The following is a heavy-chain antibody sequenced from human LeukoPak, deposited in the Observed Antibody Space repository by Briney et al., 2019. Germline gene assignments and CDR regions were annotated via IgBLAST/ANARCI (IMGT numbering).Heavy chain of an antibody. Sequence: GRSLRLSCAASGFTFSSYAMHWVRQAPGKGLEWVAVISYDGSNKYYADSVKGRFTISRDNSKNTLYLQMNSLRAEDTAVYYCARDFGETPNYYYYYMDVWGKGTTVTVSS. CDR3: ARDFGETPNYYYYYMDV. D-gene: IGHD3-3*01. CDR2: ISYDGSNK. V-gene: IGHV3-30*01. J-gene: IGHJ6*03. CDR1: GFTFSSYA.